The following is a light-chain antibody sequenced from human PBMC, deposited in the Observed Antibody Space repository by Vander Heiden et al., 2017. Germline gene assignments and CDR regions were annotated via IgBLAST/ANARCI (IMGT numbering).Light chain of an antibody. Sequence: AIRITQSPSSLSASTGDRVTITCRASQGISSYLAWYQQKPGKAPKLLIYAASTLQSGVPSRFSGSGYGTDFSLPISCRQSEDFAAYYCQQYDSYPTWTFGQGTKVEIK. V-gene: IGKV1-8*01. J-gene: IGKJ1*01. CDR3: QQYDSYPTWT. CDR1: QGISSY. CDR2: AAS.